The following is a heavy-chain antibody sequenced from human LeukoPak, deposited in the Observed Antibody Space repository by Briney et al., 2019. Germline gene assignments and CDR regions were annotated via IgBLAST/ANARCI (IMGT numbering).Heavy chain of an antibody. CDR2: IHSDGSST. CDR1: GFTFSDYY. Sequence: GGSLRLSCAASGFTFSDYYMSWIRQAPGKGPVWVSRIHSDGSSTNSADFVKGRFTISRDNAKNTLYLQMNNLRAEDTAVYYCVRGGSSWLDYWGQGTLVTVSS. D-gene: IGHD6-13*01. V-gene: IGHV3-74*01. J-gene: IGHJ4*02. CDR3: VRGGSSWLDY.